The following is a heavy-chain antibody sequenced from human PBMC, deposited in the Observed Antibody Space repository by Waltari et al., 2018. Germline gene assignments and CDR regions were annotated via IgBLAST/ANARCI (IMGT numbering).Heavy chain of an antibody. Sequence: EVDLVESGGKVVRPGGSLRLSCATSGFFFNNYGFNWFRRAPGDGMEGGETIIRSGNISCSGPSVAGRFSISSDNAKKSVVLQMTGLRDDDTAIYYCARSRRGDYYDPSSHWGQGTRVTVSS. D-gene: IGHD3-22*01. CDR1: GFFFNNYG. CDR3: ARSRRGDYYDPSSH. CDR2: IIRSGNIS. J-gene: IGHJ4*02. V-gene: IGHV3-21*01.